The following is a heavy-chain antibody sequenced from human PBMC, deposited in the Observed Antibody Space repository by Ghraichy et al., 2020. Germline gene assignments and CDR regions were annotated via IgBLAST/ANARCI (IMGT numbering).Heavy chain of an antibody. J-gene: IGHJ4*02. V-gene: IGHV3-30*18. Sequence: GESLNISCAASGFTFSSYGMHWVRQAPGKGLEWVAVISYDGSNKYYADSVKGRFTISRDNSKNTLYLQMNSLRADDTAVYYCAKGYYYDSSGYKSNYFDYWGQGTLVTVSS. D-gene: IGHD3-22*01. CDR3: AKGYYYDSSGYKSNYFDY. CDR2: ISYDGSNK. CDR1: GFTFSSYG.